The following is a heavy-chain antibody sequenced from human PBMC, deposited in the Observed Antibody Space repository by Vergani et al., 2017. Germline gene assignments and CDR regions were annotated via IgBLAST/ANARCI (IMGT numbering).Heavy chain of an antibody. CDR1: GYSFTSHD. V-gene: IGHV1-8*01. CDR3: ARDYSNNNYFDP. CDR2: MSPDSGNR. J-gene: IGHJ5*02. Sequence: QVQLVQSGAEVKKPGAPVKVSCEASGYSFTSHDIYWVRQAPGQGLEWMGWMSPDSGNRGFAQNFQGRISMTRNTSINTAYMELSSLTSEDTAIYYCARDYSNNNYFDPWGQGTLVTVSS. D-gene: IGHD4-11*01.